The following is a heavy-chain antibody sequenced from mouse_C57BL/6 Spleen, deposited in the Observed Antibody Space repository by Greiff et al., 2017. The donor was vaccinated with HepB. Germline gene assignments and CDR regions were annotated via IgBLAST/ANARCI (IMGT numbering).Heavy chain of an antibody. CDR1: GFTFSSYA. Sequence: EVKVVESGGGLVKPGGSLKLSCAASGFTFSSYAMSWVRQTPEKRLEWVATISDGGSYTYYPDNVKGRFTISRDNAKNNLYLQMSHLKSEDTAMYYCARDYYYGSSHPYYYAMDYWGQGTSVTVSS. V-gene: IGHV5-4*01. CDR3: ARDYYYGSSHPYYYAMDY. J-gene: IGHJ4*01. D-gene: IGHD1-1*01. CDR2: ISDGGSYT.